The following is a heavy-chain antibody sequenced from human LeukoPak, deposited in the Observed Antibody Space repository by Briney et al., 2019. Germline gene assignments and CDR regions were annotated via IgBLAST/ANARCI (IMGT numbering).Heavy chain of an antibody. Sequence: GGSLRLSCAASGFTSDDYGMSWVRQAPGKGLEWVSGINWNGGSTGYADSVKGRFTISRDNAKNSLYLQMNSLRAEDTALYHCARGSGYDPNWFDPWGQGTLVTVSS. CDR3: ARGSGYDPNWFDP. J-gene: IGHJ5*02. V-gene: IGHV3-20*01. D-gene: IGHD5-12*01. CDR2: INWNGGST. CDR1: GFTSDDYG.